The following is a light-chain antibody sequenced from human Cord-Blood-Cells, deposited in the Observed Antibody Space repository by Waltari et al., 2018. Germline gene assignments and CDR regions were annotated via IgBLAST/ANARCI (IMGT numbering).Light chain of an antibody. CDR1: QGISSY. CDR2: AAS. Sequence: DIQLTQSPSFLSASVGDRVTITCWASQGISSYLAWYQQKPGKAPKLLIYAASTLQSGVPSRCSGSGSGTEFTLTISSLQPEDFATYYCQQLNSYPITFGQGTRLEIK. CDR3: QQLNSYPIT. V-gene: IGKV1-9*01. J-gene: IGKJ5*01.